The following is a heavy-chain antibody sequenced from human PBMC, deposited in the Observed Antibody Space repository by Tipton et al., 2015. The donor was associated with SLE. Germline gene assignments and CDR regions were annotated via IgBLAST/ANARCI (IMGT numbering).Heavy chain of an antibody. CDR1: VGSIKSGRFF. CDR2: VYISGST. Sequence: TLSLTCTVSVGSIKSGRFFWSWIRQPAGKGLEWIGRVYISGSTTYSPSLQGRVTMSVDTSKNQFSLRLSSVTAAATAVYYCATHPRSYSSGWSYYFDYWGQGALVTVSS. CDR3: ATHPRSYSSGWSYYFDY. D-gene: IGHD6-19*01. J-gene: IGHJ4*01. V-gene: IGHV4-61*02.